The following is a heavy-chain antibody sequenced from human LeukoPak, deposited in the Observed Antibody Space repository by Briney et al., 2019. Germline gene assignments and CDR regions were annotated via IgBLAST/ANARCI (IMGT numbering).Heavy chain of an antibody. Sequence: VASVKVSCKASGYTFTSYGVSWVRQAPGQGLEWMGWISAYNGNTNYAQKLQGRVTMTTDTSTSAAYMELRSLRSDDTAVYYCARGSEDNWFDPWGQGTLVTVSS. CDR1: GYTFTSYG. J-gene: IGHJ5*02. CDR3: ARGSEDNWFDP. D-gene: IGHD2-15*01. CDR2: ISAYNGNT. V-gene: IGHV1-18*04.